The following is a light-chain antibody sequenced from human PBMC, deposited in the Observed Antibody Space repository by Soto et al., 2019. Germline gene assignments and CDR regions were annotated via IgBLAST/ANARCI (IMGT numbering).Light chain of an antibody. CDR1: QNVRTY. V-gene: IGKV3-11*01. CDR2: DAS. Sequence: VLTQSPATLSLSPGERATLSCRASQNVRTYLAWYQHKPGQAPRLLIYDASNRATGVPARFSGSGSATDFIPIISSREHEDFAVYYCKQRKDWPPITFGPGTRVDIK. CDR3: KQRKDWPPIT. J-gene: IGKJ3*01.